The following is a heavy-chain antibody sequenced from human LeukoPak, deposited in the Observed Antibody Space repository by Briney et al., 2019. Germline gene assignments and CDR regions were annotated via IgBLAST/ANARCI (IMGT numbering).Heavy chain of an antibody. J-gene: IGHJ4*02. CDR3: AREGYDILTGYYEYYFDY. Sequence: GGSLRLSCAASGFTFSSYAMSWVRQAPGKGLEWVSAISGSGGSTYYADSVKGRFTISRDNSKNTLYLQMNSLRAEDTAVYYCAREGYDILTGYYEYYFDYWGQGTLVTVSS. CDR2: ISGSGGST. V-gene: IGHV3-23*01. CDR1: GFTFSSYA. D-gene: IGHD3-9*01.